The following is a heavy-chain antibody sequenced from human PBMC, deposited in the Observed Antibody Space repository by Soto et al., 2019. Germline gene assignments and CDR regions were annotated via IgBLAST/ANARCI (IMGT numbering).Heavy chain of an antibody. V-gene: IGHV2-5*01. CDR2: IYWNDYK. CDR1: GFSLTSSGVG. CDR3: AHLLDHVDWYFDL. D-gene: IGHD3-3*01. J-gene: IGHJ2*01. Sequence: QITLRESGPTPVKPTQPLTLTCSVSGFSLTSSGVGVCWIRQPPGKALEWLALIYWNDYKRYSPSLKSRLTITKDTSKTQVVLTMTNMDPVDTATYYCAHLLDHVDWYFDLWGGGTLVPVSS.